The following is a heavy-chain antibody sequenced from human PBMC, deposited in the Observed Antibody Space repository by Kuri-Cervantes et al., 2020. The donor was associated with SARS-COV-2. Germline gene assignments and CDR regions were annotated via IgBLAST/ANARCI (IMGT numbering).Heavy chain of an antibody. D-gene: IGHD2-21*01. CDR3: AKDRVGVQDF. CDR2: ISHDGKNK. CDR1: GFTFSSYA. J-gene: IGHJ4*02. Sequence: GESLKISCSASGFTFSSYAMHWVRQAPGKGLEWVAVISHDGKNKKCIAPGKGRFTISRDNSQNTLYLHMKSLRSEDTAMYYCAKDRVGVQDFWGQGTLVTVSS. V-gene: IGHV3-30*04.